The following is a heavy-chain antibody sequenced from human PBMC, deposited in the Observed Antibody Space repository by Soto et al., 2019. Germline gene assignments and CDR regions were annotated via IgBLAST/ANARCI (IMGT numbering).Heavy chain of an antibody. CDR2: IIPIFGTA. D-gene: IGHD6-19*01. J-gene: IGHJ4*02. V-gene: IGHV1-69*13. CDR3: ARKKYSSGWYDY. Sequence: SVKVSFKASGGTFSSYAISWVRQAPGQGLEWMGGIIPIFGTANYAQKFQGRVTITADESTSTAYMELSSLRSEDTAVYYCARKKYSSGWYDYWGQGTLVTVSS. CDR1: GGTFSSYA.